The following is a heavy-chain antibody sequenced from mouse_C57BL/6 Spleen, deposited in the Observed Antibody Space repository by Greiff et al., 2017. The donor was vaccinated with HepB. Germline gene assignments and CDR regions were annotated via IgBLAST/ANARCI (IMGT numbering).Heavy chain of an antibody. V-gene: IGHV1-42*01. CDR3: ASSDYDLHAMDY. J-gene: IGHJ4*01. Sequence: ESGPELVKPGASVKISCKASGYSFTDYYMNWVKQSPEKSLEWIGEINPSTGGTTYNQKFKAKATLTVDKSSSTAYMQLHSLTSEDSAVYYCASSDYDLHAMDYWGQGTSVTVSA. CDR1: GYSFTDYY. CDR2: INPSTGGT. D-gene: IGHD2-4*01.